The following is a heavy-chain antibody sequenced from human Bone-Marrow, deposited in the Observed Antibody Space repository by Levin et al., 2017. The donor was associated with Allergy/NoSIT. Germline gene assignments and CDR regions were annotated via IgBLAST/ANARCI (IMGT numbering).Heavy chain of an antibody. D-gene: IGHD2-21*01. V-gene: IGHV3-23*01. Sequence: HTGGSLRLSCGASAFTFSSYAMSWVRQAPGKGLEWVSSISGSGGSIFYADSVKGRFTISRDNSKNTLYLQMNSLRAEDTAIYYCAKDSLGGDRGRLYDYWGQGTLVIVSS. CDR3: AKDSLGGDRGRLYDY. CDR1: AFTFSSYA. CDR2: ISGSGGSI. J-gene: IGHJ4*02.